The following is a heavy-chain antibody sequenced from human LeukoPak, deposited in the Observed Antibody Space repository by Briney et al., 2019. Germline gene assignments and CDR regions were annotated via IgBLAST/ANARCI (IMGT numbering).Heavy chain of an antibody. D-gene: IGHD5-18*01. CDR3: ARDGYTSGRGFDL. Sequence: KPSETLSLTCSVYGGSFSDYYWIWIRQSPGMGLQWIGEISHSGNTNYNPSLESRLTMSVDTSENQFSLKLNSVTAADTGVYYCARDGYTSGRGFDLWGQGTLVTVSS. V-gene: IGHV4-34*01. CDR1: GGSFSDYY. CDR2: ISHSGNT. J-gene: IGHJ5*02.